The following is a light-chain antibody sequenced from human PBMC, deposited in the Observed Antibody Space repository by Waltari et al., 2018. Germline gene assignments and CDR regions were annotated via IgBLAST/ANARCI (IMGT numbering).Light chain of an antibody. V-gene: IGKV4-1*01. CDR3: QQYYGSPFT. Sequence: DIVMTQSPDSLAVSLGARATINCKSSQSVFYSPNNKNYLSWYQQKPGQPPKLLIYWASTREAGVPDRISGSGSGTDFTLTISSLQAEDVALYFCQQYYGSPFTFGGGTKVEIK. J-gene: IGKJ4*01. CDR1: QSVFYSPNNKNY. CDR2: WAS.